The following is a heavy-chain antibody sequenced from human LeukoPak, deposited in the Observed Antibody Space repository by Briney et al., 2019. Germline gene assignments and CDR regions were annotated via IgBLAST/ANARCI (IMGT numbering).Heavy chain of an antibody. V-gene: IGHV4-39*07. CDR1: GGSISSSSYY. CDR3: ARVGYYGSPAYYFDY. CDR2: IYYSGST. Sequence: PSETLSLTCTVSGGSISSSSYYWGWIRQPPGKGLEWIGSIYYSGSTYYNPSLKSRVTISVDTSKNQFSLKLSSVTAADTAVYYCARVGYYGSPAYYFDYWGQGTLVTVSS. D-gene: IGHD3-10*01. J-gene: IGHJ4*02.